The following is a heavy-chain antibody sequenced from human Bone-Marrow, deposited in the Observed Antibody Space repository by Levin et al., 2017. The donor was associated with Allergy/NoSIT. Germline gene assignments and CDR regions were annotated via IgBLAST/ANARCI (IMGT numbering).Heavy chain of an antibody. CDR1: GYTFTSYG. D-gene: IGHD3-3*01. CDR2: ISAYNGNT. Sequence: SSVKVSCKASGYTFTSYGISWVRQAPGQGLEWMGWISAYNGNTNYAQKLQGRVTMTTDTSTSTAYMELRSLRSDDTAVYYCARSPQFRDDFWSGYYPYYFDYWGQGTLVTVSS. CDR3: ARSPQFRDDFWSGYYPYYFDY. V-gene: IGHV1-18*01. J-gene: IGHJ4*02.